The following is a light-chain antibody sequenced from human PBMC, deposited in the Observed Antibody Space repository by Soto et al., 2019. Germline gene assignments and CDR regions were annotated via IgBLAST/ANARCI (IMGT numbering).Light chain of an antibody. J-gene: IGLJ3*02. Sequence: QTVVTQPPSASASLGASVILTCTLRSGYSNYQVDWYEQRPGKGPRFVMRVGTGGIVGSKGDGIPDRFSVLGSGLNRYLTIKNIQEEDESDYHCGADHGSGSNCVYVFGGGTKVTVL. CDR3: GADHGSGSNCVYV. CDR1: SGYSNYQ. CDR2: VGTGGIVG. V-gene: IGLV9-49*01.